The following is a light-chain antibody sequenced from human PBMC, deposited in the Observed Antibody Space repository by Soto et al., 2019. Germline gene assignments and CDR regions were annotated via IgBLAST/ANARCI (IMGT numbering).Light chain of an antibody. CDR3: QQYKSYSYT. Sequence: DIQMTQSPSILSASVGDRVAITCRASESISNWLAWYQQKPGKAPKVLIYDASRLQSGVPERFSGSGSGTEFTLTISSLQADDIATYYCQQYKSYSYTFGQGINLEI. CDR1: ESISNW. V-gene: IGKV1-5*01. J-gene: IGKJ2*01. CDR2: DAS.